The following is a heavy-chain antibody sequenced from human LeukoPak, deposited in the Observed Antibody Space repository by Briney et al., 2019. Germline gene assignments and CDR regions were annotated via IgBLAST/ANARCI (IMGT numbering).Heavy chain of an antibody. CDR3: ARTYDFWSGYWVDY. J-gene: IGHJ4*02. D-gene: IGHD3-3*01. CDR1: GGSFSGYY. V-gene: IGHV4-34*01. Sequence: SETLSLTCAVYGGSFSGYYWSWIRQPPGKGLEWIGEINHSGSTNYNPSLKSRVTISVDTSKDQFSLKLSSVTAADTAVYYCARTYDFWSGYWVDYWGQGTLVTVSS. CDR2: INHSGST.